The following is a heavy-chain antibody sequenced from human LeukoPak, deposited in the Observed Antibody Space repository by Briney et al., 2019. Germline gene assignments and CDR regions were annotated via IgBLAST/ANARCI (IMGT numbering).Heavy chain of an antibody. CDR1: GGTFSSYA. V-gene: IGHV1-69*13. CDR2: IIPIFGTA. J-gene: IGHJ4*02. CDR3: ARSVWGSYRLFDY. D-gene: IGHD3-16*02. Sequence: SVKVSCKASGGTFSSYAISWVRQAPGQGLEWMGRIIPIFGTANYAQKFQGRVTITPDETTSTASMEPSSLRSEDTGVYYCARSVWGSYRLFDYWGQGTLVTVSS.